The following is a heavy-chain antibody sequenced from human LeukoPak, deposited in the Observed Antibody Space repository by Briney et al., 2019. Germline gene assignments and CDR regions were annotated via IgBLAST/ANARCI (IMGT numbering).Heavy chain of an antibody. CDR3: ARAVLLWFGELSSTDY. J-gene: IGHJ4*02. CDR1: GYTFTSYG. Sequence: ASVKVSCKASGYTFTSYGISWVRQAPGQGLEWMGWISAYNGNTNYAQKLQGRVTVTTDTSTSTAYMELRSLRSDDTAVYYCARAVLLWFGELSSTDYWGQGTLVTVSS. D-gene: IGHD3-10*01. CDR2: ISAYNGNT. V-gene: IGHV1-18*01.